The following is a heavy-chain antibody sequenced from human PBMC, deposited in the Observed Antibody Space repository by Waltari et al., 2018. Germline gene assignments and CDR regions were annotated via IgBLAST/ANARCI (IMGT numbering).Heavy chain of an antibody. J-gene: IGHJ4*02. V-gene: IGHV4-38-2*02. Sequence: QVQLQESGPGLVKPSETLSLTCAVSGYSISSGYYWGWIRQPPGKGLEWIGSIYHSGSTYYNPSPKSRVTISVDTSKNQFSLKLSSVTAADTAVYYCARDQDYFDYWGQGTLVTVSS. CDR2: IYHSGST. CDR1: GYSISSGYY. CDR3: ARDQDYFDY.